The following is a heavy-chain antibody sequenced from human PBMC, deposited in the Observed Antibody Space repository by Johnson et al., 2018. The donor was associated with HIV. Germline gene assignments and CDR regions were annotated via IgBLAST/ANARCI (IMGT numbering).Heavy chain of an antibody. Sequence: QEQLVESGGGVVQPGRSLRLSCAASGFTFSSYGMHWVRQAPGKGLEWVAVVPDDGDNKYYADSVKGRFTISRDNSKNSLYLQMNSLRAEDTAVYYCARDTVYGETAFDIWGQGTMVTVSS. V-gene: IGHV3-30-3*01. J-gene: IGHJ3*02. CDR2: VPDDGDNK. CDR1: GFTFSSYG. D-gene: IGHD4-17*01. CDR3: ARDTVYGETAFDI.